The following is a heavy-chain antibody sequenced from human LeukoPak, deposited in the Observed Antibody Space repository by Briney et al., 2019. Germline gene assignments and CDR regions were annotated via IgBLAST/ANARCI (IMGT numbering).Heavy chain of an antibody. CDR2: MRQDGSEK. D-gene: IGHD1-7*01. Sequence: GGSLRLSCVASGFSFINYWMSWVRHAPGKGLEWVANMRQDGSEKYYVDSVKGRFTISRDNAKNSLYLQMNSLRAEDTAVYYCARGFNWNYGRFDFWGQGTLVTVSS. CDR3: ARGFNWNYGRFDF. V-gene: IGHV3-7*05. J-gene: IGHJ4*02. CDR1: GFSFINYW.